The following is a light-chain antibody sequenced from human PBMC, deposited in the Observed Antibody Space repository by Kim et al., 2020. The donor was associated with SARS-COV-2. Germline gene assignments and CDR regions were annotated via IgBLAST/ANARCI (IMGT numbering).Light chain of an antibody. CDR3: QQYGRSPTT. V-gene: IGKV3-20*01. CDR2: GAS. Sequence: SPGERSILSCRASQSVSSSYLAWYQHKPGQSPRLLIHGASSRATGVPDRFRGGGSGTDLTLTITRLEPDDFAVYYCQQYGRSPTTFGQGTRLEIK. J-gene: IGKJ5*01. CDR1: QSVSSSY.